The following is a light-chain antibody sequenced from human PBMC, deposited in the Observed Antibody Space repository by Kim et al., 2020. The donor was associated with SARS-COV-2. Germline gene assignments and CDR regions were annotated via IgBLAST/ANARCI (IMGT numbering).Light chain of an antibody. CDR3: AAWDDSLSGPHVV. CDR2: RNN. Sequence: QSVLTQPPSASGTPGQRVTISCSGSSSNIGSNYVYWYQQLPGTAPKLLIYRNNQRPSGVPDRFSGSKSGTPASLAISGLRSEDEADYYCAAWDDSLSGPHVVFGGGTQLTVL. CDR1: SSNIGSNY. J-gene: IGLJ2*01. V-gene: IGLV1-47*01.